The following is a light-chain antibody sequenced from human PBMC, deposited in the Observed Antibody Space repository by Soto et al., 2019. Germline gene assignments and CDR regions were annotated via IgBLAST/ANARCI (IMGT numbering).Light chain of an antibody. V-gene: IGKV3-15*01. CDR2: DTS. Sequence: EVVMRQCAATMSVSPGECSPIYCRASQGIGDTLAWYQHKPGQTTRLLIYDTSTRATGVTTRFSGSRSGAEFTLTINSLQSEDFAVYYCQHYNNWPLTVGGGTKLDIK. J-gene: IGKJ4*01. CDR1: QGIGDT. CDR3: QHYNNWPLT.